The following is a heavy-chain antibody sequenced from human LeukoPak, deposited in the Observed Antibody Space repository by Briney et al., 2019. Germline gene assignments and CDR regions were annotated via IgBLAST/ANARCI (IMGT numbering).Heavy chain of an antibody. V-gene: IGHV3-23*01. CDR3: AKQGITMIVVGDYFDY. D-gene: IGHD3-22*01. CDR1: GFTFSSYT. Sequence: GGSLRLSCAASGFTFSSYTMNWVRQAPGKGLEWVSGISGSGGSTYYADSVKGRFTISRDNSKNTLYLQMNSLRAEDTAVYYCAKQGITMIVVGDYFDYWGQGTLVTVSS. CDR2: ISGSGGST. J-gene: IGHJ4*02.